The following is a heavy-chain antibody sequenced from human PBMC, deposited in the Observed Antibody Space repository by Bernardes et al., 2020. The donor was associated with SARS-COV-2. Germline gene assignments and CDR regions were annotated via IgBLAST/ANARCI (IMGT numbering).Heavy chain of an antibody. Sequence: SETLSLTCTVSGGSISSYYWSWIRQPPGKGLEWIGYIYYSGSTNYNPSLKSRVTISVDTSKNQFSLKLSSVTAADTAVYYCARGRSVVVVPAAIPDYYYYYYMDVWGKGTTVTVSS. CDR3: ARGRSVVVVPAAIPDYYYYYYMDV. J-gene: IGHJ6*03. V-gene: IGHV4-59*01. D-gene: IGHD2-2*02. CDR1: GGSISSYY. CDR2: IYYSGST.